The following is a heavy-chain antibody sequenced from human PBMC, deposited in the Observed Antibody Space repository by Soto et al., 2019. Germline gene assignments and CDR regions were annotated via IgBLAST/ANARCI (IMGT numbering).Heavy chain of an antibody. J-gene: IGHJ4*02. Sequence: GGSLRLSCAASGFTFSSYAMSWVRQAPGKGLEWVSAISGSGGSTYYADSVKGRFTISRDNSKNTLYLQMNSLRAEDTAVYYCAKVAPGGRYSSSWSYYFDYWGQGTLVTVSS. D-gene: IGHD6-13*01. CDR3: AKVAPGGRYSSSWSYYFDY. V-gene: IGHV3-23*01. CDR1: GFTFSSYA. CDR2: ISGSGGST.